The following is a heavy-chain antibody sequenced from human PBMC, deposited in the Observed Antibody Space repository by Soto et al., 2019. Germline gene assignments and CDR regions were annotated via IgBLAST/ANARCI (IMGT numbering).Heavy chain of an antibody. CDR1: GFIFSSHA. CDR2: ISYDGSKA. CDR3: ARDRYGVGATSRGYWYCDL. Sequence: QVQLVESGGGVVQPGRSLRLSCVDSGFIFSSHAMHWVRQAPGKGLEWVAIISYDGSKAYYADSVKGRFTVSRDNPKNXLXXQMNSLKVEDTAMYYCARDRYGVGATSRGYWYCDLWGRGTLVSVSS. J-gene: IGHJ2*01. V-gene: IGHV3-30-3*01. D-gene: IGHD1-26*01.